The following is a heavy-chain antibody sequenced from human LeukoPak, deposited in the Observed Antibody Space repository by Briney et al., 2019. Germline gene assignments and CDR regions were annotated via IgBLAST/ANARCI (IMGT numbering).Heavy chain of an antibody. Sequence: SETLSLTCTVSGGSISSSSYYWGWIRQPPGKGLEWIGSIYYSGSTYYNPSLKSRVTISVDTSKNQFSLKLSSVTAADTAVYYSVSYGDYIREKYYYDYWGQGTLVTVSS. CDR1: GGSISSSSYY. J-gene: IGHJ4*02. V-gene: IGHV4-39*01. CDR2: IYYSGST. CDR3: VSYGDYIREKYYYDY. D-gene: IGHD4-17*01.